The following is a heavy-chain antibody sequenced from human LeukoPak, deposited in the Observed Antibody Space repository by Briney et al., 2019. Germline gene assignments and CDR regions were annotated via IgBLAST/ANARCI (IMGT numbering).Heavy chain of an antibody. CDR1: GFTFSSYA. D-gene: IGHD3/OR15-3a*01. CDR2: ISYDGSNK. Sequence: GGSLRLSCAASGFTFSSYAMHWVRQAPGKGLEWVAVISYDGSNKYYADSVKGRFTISRDNSKNTLYLQMNSLRAEDTAVYYCARDSSMIFGVVIEGNYWGQGTLVTASS. J-gene: IGHJ4*02. V-gene: IGHV3-30-3*01. CDR3: ARDSSMIFGVVIEGNY.